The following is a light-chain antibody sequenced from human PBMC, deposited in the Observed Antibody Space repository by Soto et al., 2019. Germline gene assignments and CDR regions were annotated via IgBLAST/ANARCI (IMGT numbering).Light chain of an antibody. CDR1: SSDFGDYNY. J-gene: IGLJ1*01. V-gene: IGLV2-14*01. CDR3: SSYTRSNTHV. Sequence: QSVLTQPASVSGSPGQSITMSCTGTSSDFGDYNYVSWYQQHPDKAPKLMIFEVSNRPSGVSNRFSGSKSGNTASLSISGLQSEDEADYYCSSYTRSNTHVFGTGTKVTVL. CDR2: EVS.